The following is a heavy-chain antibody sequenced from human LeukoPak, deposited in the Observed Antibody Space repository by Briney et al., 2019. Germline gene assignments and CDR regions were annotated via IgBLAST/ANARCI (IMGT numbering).Heavy chain of an antibody. Sequence: GGSLRLSCAASGFTVSSNYMSWVRQAPGKGLEWVSVIYSGGSTYYADSVKGRFTISRDNAKNSLYLQMNSLRAEDTAVYYCARDRGTATVNAFDIWGQGTMVTVSS. CDR3: ARDRGTATVNAFDI. V-gene: IGHV3-53*01. CDR2: IYSGGST. D-gene: IGHD5-18*01. J-gene: IGHJ3*02. CDR1: GFTVSSNY.